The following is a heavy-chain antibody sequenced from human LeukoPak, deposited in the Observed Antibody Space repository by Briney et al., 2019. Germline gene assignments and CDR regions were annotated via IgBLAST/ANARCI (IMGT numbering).Heavy chain of an antibody. Sequence: SQTLSLTCAIFGDSISSNSSWNWIRQSPSRGLEWLGRTYYRSKWYNDYVVSVKSRVNINPDTSKNQFSLQLNSVTPEDTAVYYCARGGQGDGYSADEAFDIWGQGTMVTVS. CDR1: GDSISSNSS. J-gene: IGHJ3*02. CDR2: TYYRSKWYN. V-gene: IGHV6-1*01. CDR3: ARGGQGDGYSADEAFDI. D-gene: IGHD5-18*01.